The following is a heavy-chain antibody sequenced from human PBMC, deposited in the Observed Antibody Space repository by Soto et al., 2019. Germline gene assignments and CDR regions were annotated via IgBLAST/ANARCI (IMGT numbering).Heavy chain of an antibody. D-gene: IGHD6-13*01. CDR1: RLTFSSHG. Sequence: GGSLRLSCAASRLTFSSHGMSWVRQAPGKGLVWVSRVNNDGTDTTHADSVKGRFTISRDNAENTLYLQMNSLRAEDTAVYYCARGGLQHALDVWGQGSTVTVSS. CDR2: VNNDGTDT. CDR3: ARGGLQHALDV. J-gene: IGHJ6*02. V-gene: IGHV3-74*03.